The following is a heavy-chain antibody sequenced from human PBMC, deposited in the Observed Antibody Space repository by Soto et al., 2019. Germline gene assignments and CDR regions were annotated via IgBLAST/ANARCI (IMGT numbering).Heavy chain of an antibody. J-gene: IGHJ4*02. Sequence: VQLLESGGGLVQPGGSLRLSCAASGFTFNNYARNWVRQAPGKGLEWVSAIRNSGGFTYYADSVKGRFTISRDNSKNTLYPHMNSLRAEDTALSYCPKDYFETQDPYFFDYWGQGTLVTVSS. CDR1: GFTFNNYA. CDR3: PKDYFETQDPYFFDY. CDR2: IRNSGGFT. D-gene: IGHD1-26*01. V-gene: IGHV3-23*01.